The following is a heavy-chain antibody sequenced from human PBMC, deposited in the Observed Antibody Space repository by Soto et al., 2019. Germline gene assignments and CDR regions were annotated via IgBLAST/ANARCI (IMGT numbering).Heavy chain of an antibody. Sequence: QVQLVESGGGVVQPGRSLRLSCAASGFTFSSYAMHWVRQAPGKGLEWVAVISYDGSNKYYADSVKGRFTISRDNSKNTLYLQMNSLRAEDTAVYYCARDLFKYQLLSNFDYWGQGTLVTVSS. D-gene: IGHD2-2*01. J-gene: IGHJ4*02. V-gene: IGHV3-30-3*01. CDR3: ARDLFKYQLLSNFDY. CDR2: ISYDGSNK. CDR1: GFTFSSYA.